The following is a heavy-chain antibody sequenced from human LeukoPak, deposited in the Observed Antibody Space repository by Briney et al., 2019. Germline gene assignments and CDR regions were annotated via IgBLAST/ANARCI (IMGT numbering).Heavy chain of an antibody. CDR3: ARRVALHSSSPPYYFDY. Sequence: ASVKVSCKASGYTFTSYDSNWVRQATGQGLEWMGWMNPNSGNTGYAQKFQGRVTTTRNTSISTAYMELSSLRSEDTAVYYCARRVALHSSSPPYYFDYWGQGTLVTVSS. D-gene: IGHD6-6*01. V-gene: IGHV1-8*03. CDR2: MNPNSGNT. CDR1: GYTFTSYD. J-gene: IGHJ4*02.